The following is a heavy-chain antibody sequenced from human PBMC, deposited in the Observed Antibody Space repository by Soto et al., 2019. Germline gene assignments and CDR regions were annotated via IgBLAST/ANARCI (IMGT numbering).Heavy chain of an antibody. J-gene: IGHJ6*02. D-gene: IGHD6-6*01. V-gene: IGHV3-30-3*01. CDR1: GFTFSSYS. Sequence: QVQLVESGGGVVQPGRSLRLSCAASGFTFSSYSMHWVRQAPGKGLEWVAVISHDGSKDFYADSVKGRFTTSRDNSKNTLSLQMNSLRAEDAAVYYCAREITYGLSPEYHYYGLDVWGQGTTVTVSS. CDR3: AREITYGLSPEYHYYGLDV. CDR2: ISHDGSKD.